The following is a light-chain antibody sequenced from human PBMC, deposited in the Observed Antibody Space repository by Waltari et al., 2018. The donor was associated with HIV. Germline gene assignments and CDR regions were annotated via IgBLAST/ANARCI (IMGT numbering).Light chain of an antibody. J-gene: IGLJ2*01. CDR2: EVT. Sequence: QSALTQPPSVSGSPGQSVTISCAGTNSDIGGYDRVSWYQQPPGTAPTLLISEVTNPPSGVPGRFSASKSGTTASLTISGLQAGDEGDYYCSSYSATNTVVFGGGTKLTVL. V-gene: IGLV2-18*02. CDR3: SSYSATNTVV. CDR1: NSDIGGYDR.